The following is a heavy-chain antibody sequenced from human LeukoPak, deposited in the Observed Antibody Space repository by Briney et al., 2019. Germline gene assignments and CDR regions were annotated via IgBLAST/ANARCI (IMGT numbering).Heavy chain of an antibody. Sequence: GGSLRLSCAASGFTFSIYAMSWVRQAPGKGLEWVSDIDGSGVTTYYADSVKGRFTISRDNSKNTLYLQMNSLRAEDTAVYYCARDWDYYGASYGMDVWGKGTTVTVSS. CDR2: IDGSGVTT. D-gene: IGHD4/OR15-4a*01. CDR1: GFTFSIYA. V-gene: IGHV3-23*01. CDR3: ARDWDYYGASYGMDV. J-gene: IGHJ6*04.